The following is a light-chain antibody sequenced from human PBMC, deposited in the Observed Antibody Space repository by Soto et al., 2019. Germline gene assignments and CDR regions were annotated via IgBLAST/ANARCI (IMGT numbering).Light chain of an antibody. CDR2: AAS. CDR3: QQYNSYSEA. Sequence: DIQMTQSPSSLSASVGDRVTITCRASQSISNYLNWYQQKPGKAPELLIYAASSLQSGVPSRFSGSGSGTEFTLTISSLQPDDFATYYCQQYNSYSEAFGQGTKVDI. J-gene: IGKJ1*01. CDR1: QSISNY. V-gene: IGKV1-39*01.